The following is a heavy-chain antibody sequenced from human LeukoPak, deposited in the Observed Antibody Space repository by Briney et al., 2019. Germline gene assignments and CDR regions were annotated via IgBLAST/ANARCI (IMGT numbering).Heavy chain of an antibody. CDR1: GFTFNDHA. V-gene: IGHV3-23*01. J-gene: IGHJ4*02. CDR3: ARGGQNFDFWRFDY. Sequence: PGGSLRLSCAGSGFTFNDHAMSWVRQAPGKGLEWVSSISGRGGSTYYADYAKGRSTISRDNSKKVVYFEMNSLRGEDTAVYFCARGGQNFDFWRFDYWGQGTLAVVSS. CDR2: ISGRGGST. D-gene: IGHD3-3*01.